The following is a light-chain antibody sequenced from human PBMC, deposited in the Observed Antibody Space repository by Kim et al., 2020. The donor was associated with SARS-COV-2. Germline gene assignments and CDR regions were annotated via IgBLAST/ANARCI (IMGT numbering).Light chain of an antibody. CDR2: YDD. CDR1: SSNIGNNA. J-gene: IGLJ3*02. V-gene: IGLV1-36*01. Sequence: RQRVTISCSGSSSNIGNNAVNWYQQLPGKAPKLLIYYDDLLPSGVSDRFSGSKSGTSASLAISGLQSEDEADYYCAAWDDRLNGWMFGGGTQLTVL. CDR3: AAWDDRLNGWM.